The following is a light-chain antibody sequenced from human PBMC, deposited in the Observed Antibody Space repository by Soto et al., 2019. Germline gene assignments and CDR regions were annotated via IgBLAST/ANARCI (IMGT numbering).Light chain of an antibody. Sequence: IVLTQSPGTLSLSPGERATLSCRASQTVTNNHLAWYRQKPGQPPRLLIYGTSNRATGIPDRFSGSGSGTDFTLTISRLEPEDFAVYYCQQYGGSITFGGGTKVEIK. CDR3: QQYGGSIT. CDR2: GTS. CDR1: QTVTNNH. J-gene: IGKJ4*01. V-gene: IGKV3-20*01.